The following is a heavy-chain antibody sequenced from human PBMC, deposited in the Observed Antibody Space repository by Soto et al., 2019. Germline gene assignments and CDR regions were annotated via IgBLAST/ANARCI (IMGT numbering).Heavy chain of an antibody. V-gene: IGHV4-59*01. CDR2: IYYSGST. CDR3: AREVYSGYLNWIDP. J-gene: IGHJ5*02. CDR1: GGSISSYY. Sequence: PSETLSLTCTVSGGSISSYYWSWIRQPPGKGLEWIGYIYYSGSTNYNPSLKSRVTISVDTSKNQFSLKLSSVTAADTAVYYCAREVYSGYLNWIDPWGQGTRVSVAS. D-gene: IGHD5-12*01.